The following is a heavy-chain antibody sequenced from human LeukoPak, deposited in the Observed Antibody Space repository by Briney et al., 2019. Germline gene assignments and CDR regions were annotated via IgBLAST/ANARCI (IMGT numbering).Heavy chain of an antibody. CDR3: ARDLPLQFDP. CDR1: EFTVSSNY. J-gene: IGHJ5*02. CDR2: IYSGGTT. V-gene: IGHV3-53*01. Sequence: QSGGPLRLSCAASEFTVSSNYMSWVRQAPGKGLEWVSVIYSGGTTYYADSVKGRFNISRDNSKNTLYLQMNSLRAEDTAVYYCARDLPLQFDPWGQGTLVTVSS.